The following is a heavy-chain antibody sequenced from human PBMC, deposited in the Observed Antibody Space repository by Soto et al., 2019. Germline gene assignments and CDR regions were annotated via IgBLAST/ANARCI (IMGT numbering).Heavy chain of an antibody. CDR1: GGTFSSYA. CDR3: ARDRGPSSGYYPYWFDP. Sequence: QVQLVQSGAEVKKPGSSVKVSCKASGGTFSSYAISWVRQAPGQGLEWMGEIIPIFGTANYAQKFQGRVTLTADESTSTAYMELSSLRADDTAVYYCARDRGPSSGYYPYWFDPWGQGTLVTVCS. J-gene: IGHJ5*02. V-gene: IGHV1-69*12. D-gene: IGHD3-22*01. CDR2: IIPIFGTA.